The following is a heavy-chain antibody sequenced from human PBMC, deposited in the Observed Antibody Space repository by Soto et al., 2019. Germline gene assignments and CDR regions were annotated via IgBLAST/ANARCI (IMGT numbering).Heavy chain of an antibody. V-gene: IGHV4-31*03. CDR2: IYYSGST. CDR1: GGSISSGGYY. CDR3: ARAKETVYYYDSSGYGIDY. D-gene: IGHD3-22*01. Sequence: SETLSLTCTVSGGSISSGGYYWCWIRQHPGKGLEWIGYIYYSGSTYYNPSLKSRVTISVDTSKNQFSLKLSSVTAADTAVHYCARAKETVYYYDSSGYGIDYWGQGTLVTVSS. J-gene: IGHJ4*02.